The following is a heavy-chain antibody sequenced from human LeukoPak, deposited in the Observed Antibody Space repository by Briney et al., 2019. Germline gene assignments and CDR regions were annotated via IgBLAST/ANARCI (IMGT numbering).Heavy chain of an antibody. CDR1: GFTFSTYW. J-gene: IGHJ4*02. CDR3: ARGRYYLDS. D-gene: IGHD4-17*01. V-gene: IGHV3-74*01. Sequence: GGSLRLSCAASGFTFSTYWMHWVRQAPGKGLVWVSRFNSDGRSAYYADSVKGRFTISRDNAKNTLYLQMNSLRAEDTAVYYCARGRYYLDSWGQGTLVTVSS. CDR2: FNSDGRSA.